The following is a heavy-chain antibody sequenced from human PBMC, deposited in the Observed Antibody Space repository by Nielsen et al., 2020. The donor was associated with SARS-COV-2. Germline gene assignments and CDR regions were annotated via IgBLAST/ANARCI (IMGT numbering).Heavy chain of an antibody. CDR3: TRSEPESFWTGRFQRRERHDAFDL. D-gene: IGHD3/OR15-3a*01. Sequence: GGSLRLSCEVSGFSLSYYWMHWVRQAPGKGLVWVARIASDGSSPSYADSVKGRLTISRDDTRNTLFLQMNTLRDEDTAVYYCTRSEPESFWTGRFQRRERHDAFDLWGRGTLVTVSS. V-gene: IGHV3-74*01. CDR1: GFSLSYYW. J-gene: IGHJ3*01. CDR2: IASDGSSP.